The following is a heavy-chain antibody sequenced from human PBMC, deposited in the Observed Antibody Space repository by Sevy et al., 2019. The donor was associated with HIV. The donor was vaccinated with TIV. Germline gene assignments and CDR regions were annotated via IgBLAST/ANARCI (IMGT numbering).Heavy chain of an antibody. Sequence: GGSLRLSCAASGFTFSSYGMHWVRQAPGKGLEWVAVISYDGSNKYYADSVKGRFTISRDNSKNTLYLQMNSLRAEDTAVYYCAKGPYYYDSSGYKKNWYFDLWGRGTLVTVSS. CDR3: AKGPYYYDSSGYKKNWYFDL. V-gene: IGHV3-30*18. D-gene: IGHD3-22*01. CDR1: GFTFSSYG. CDR2: ISYDGSNK. J-gene: IGHJ2*01.